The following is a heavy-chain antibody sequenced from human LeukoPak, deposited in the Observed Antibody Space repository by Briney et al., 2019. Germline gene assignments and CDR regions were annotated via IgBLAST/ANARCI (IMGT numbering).Heavy chain of an antibody. CDR2: VSGRGDAT. V-gene: IGHV3-23*01. CDR3: AKAAHIVLVVYAIPADDAFDI. CDR1: GFTFNNYA. J-gene: IGHJ3*02. Sequence: PGGSLRLSCAASGFTFNNYAMTWVRQAPGKELEWASAVSGRGDATYYADSVKGRFTISRDDSKNTLYLQMNSLRAEDTAVYYCAKAAHIVLVVYAIPADDAFDIWGQGTMVTVSS. D-gene: IGHD2-8*02.